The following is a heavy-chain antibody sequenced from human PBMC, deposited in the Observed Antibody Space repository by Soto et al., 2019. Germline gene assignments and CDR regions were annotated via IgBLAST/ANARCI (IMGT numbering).Heavy chain of an antibody. CDR2: VYYSVST. J-gene: IGHJ4*02. D-gene: IGHD6-19*01. CDR3: ARQVVDGTVAGAGSLDY. CDR1: GGSISSTSYY. Sequence: QLQLQESGPGLVKPSETLSLTCTVSGGSISSTSYYWVWIRQPPGKGLEWIGSVYYSVSTYYNPSLKSRVTMSVDTSENQFSLRLRSVTAADTAVYYCARQVVDGTVAGAGSLDYWGQGTLVTVSS. V-gene: IGHV4-39*01.